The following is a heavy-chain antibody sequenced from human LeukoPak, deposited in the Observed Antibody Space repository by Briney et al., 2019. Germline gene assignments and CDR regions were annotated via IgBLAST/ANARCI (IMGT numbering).Heavy chain of an antibody. V-gene: IGHV3-64*02. D-gene: IGHD3-3*01. Sequence: PGGSLRISCAASGFTFSNYAMHWVRQAPGEGLEYVSAISSNGGSTYYADSVKGRFTISRDNSKNTLFLQMGSLRVEDMAVHYCARGLRAYYYYGMDVWGQGTTVTVSS. CDR2: ISSNGGST. J-gene: IGHJ6*02. CDR1: GFTFSNYA. CDR3: ARGLRAYYYYGMDV.